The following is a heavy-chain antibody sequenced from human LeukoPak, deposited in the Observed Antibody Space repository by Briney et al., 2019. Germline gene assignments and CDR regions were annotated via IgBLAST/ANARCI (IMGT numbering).Heavy chain of an antibody. CDR2: IIPILGIA. CDR3: ARGGGRGFSPQWLDYFDY. D-gene: IGHD6-19*01. J-gene: IGHJ4*02. Sequence: GASVKVSCKASGGTFSSYAISWVRQAPGQGLEWMGRIIPILGIANYAQKLQGRVTMTTDTSTSTAYMELRSLRSDDTAVYYCARGGGRGFSPQWLDYFDYWGQGTLVTVSS. CDR1: GGTFSSYA. V-gene: IGHV1-69*04.